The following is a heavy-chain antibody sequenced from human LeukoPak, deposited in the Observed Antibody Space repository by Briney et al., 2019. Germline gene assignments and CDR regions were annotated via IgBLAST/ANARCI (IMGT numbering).Heavy chain of an antibody. Sequence: QPGRSLRLSCAASGFTFSSYEMNWVRQAPGKGLVWVSRINNDGSTTSYADAVKGRFTISRDNAKNTLYLQMNSLKSEDSAAYYCARGPAANSGNYYAGDYWGQGTLVTVSS. J-gene: IGHJ4*02. CDR2: INNDGSTT. CDR1: GFTFSSYE. CDR3: ARGPAANSGNYYAGDY. D-gene: IGHD1-26*01. V-gene: IGHV3-74*01.